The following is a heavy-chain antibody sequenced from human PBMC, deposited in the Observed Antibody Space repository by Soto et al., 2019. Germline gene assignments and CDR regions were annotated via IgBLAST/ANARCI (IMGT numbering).Heavy chain of an antibody. CDR2: IGTAGDT. D-gene: IGHD6-13*01. CDR1: GXTFSSYY. J-gene: IGHJ4*02. V-gene: IGHV3-13*01. Sequence: GSLRLTCAASGXTFSSYYMHWVRQATGKGLELVSAIGTAGDTYYPGSVKGRFTISRENAKNSLYLKMNSMRAGDTAVYYCARERSRSGLDYWGQGTLGTVSS. CDR3: ARERSRSGLDY.